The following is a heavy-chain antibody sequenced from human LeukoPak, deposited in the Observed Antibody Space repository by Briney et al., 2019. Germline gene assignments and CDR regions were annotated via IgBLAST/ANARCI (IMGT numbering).Heavy chain of an antibody. V-gene: IGHV4-4*02. CDR2: IYHSGST. Sequence: PSGTLSLTCAVSGGSISSSDWWSWVRQPPGKGLEWIGEIYHSGSTNYNPSLKSRVTISVDKSKNQFSLKLSSVTAADTAVYYCARSGIAAANPPIDYWGQGTLVTVSS. D-gene: IGHD6-13*01. J-gene: IGHJ4*02. CDR3: ARSGIAAANPPIDY. CDR1: GGSISSSDW.